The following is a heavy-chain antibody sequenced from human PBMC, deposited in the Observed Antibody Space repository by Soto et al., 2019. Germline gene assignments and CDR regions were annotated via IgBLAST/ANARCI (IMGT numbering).Heavy chain of an antibody. J-gene: IGHJ6*02. CDR3: AKWGVCSTGCPPVAGHSYGMDV. D-gene: IGHD2-2*01. CDR2: ISYDGANK. Sequence: QVQLVESGGGVVQSGRSLRLSCAASGFSLTSYGMHWVRQAPGKGLEWVAGISYDGANKNYADSVKGRFIISRDISNNTLSLQVNSLRAEDTAVYYCAKWGVCSTGCPPVAGHSYGMDVWGQGTTVTVSS. V-gene: IGHV3-30*18. CDR1: GFSLTSYG.